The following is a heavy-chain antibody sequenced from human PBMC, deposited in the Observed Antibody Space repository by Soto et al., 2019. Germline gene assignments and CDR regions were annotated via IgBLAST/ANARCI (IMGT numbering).Heavy chain of an antibody. Sequence: ASVKVSCKASGGTFSSYAISWVLQAPGQGLEWMGGIIPIFGTANYAQKFQGRVTITADESTSTAYMELSSLRSEDTAVYYCARVGGFSMDAFGIWGQGTMVTVSS. CDR3: ARVGGFSMDAFGI. CDR2: IIPIFGTA. CDR1: GGTFSSYA. D-gene: IGHD2-2*01. J-gene: IGHJ3*02. V-gene: IGHV1-69*13.